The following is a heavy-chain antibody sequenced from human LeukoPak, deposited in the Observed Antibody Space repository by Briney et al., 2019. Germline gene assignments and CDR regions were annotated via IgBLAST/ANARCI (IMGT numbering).Heavy chain of an antibody. CDR2: INHSGST. Sequence: SETLSLTCAVYGGSFSGYYWSWIRQPPGKGLEWIGEINHSGSTNYNPSLKSRVTISVDTSKNQFSLKLSSVTAADTAVYYCARGDHNWNRCKGFDYWGQGTLVTVSS. V-gene: IGHV4-34*01. D-gene: IGHD1-20*01. CDR1: GGSFSGYY. CDR3: ARGDHNWNRCKGFDY. J-gene: IGHJ4*02.